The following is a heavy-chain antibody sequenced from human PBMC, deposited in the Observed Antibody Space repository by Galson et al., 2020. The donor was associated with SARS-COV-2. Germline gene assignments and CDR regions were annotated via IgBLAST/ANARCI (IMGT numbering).Heavy chain of an antibody. J-gene: IGHJ6*03. CDR1: GYTFTTYD. Sequence: ASVKVSCKASGYTFTTYDINWVREATGQGLEWMGWMNPNSGNTGYAQKFQGRVTLTKNTSISTAYMELSSLRSEDTAVYFCARRIRYGGPYYYYYYMDVWGKGTTVTVSS. D-gene: IGHD3-9*01. CDR2: MNPNSGNT. V-gene: IGHV1-8*01. CDR3: ARRIRYGGPYYYYYYMDV.